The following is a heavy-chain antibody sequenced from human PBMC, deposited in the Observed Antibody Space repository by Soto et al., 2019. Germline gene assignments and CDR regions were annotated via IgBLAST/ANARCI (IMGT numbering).Heavy chain of an antibody. CDR2: IYYRGNT. CDR1: GGSISSYY. CDR3: ARHPGYYDILTGYTTYYFDY. J-gene: IGHJ4*02. Sequence: SETLSLTCTVSGGSISSYYWGWIRQPPGKGLEWIGYIYYRGNTDYNPSLKSRVTISLDTPKNQFSLKLSSVTAADTAVYYRARHPGYYDILTGYTTYYFDYWGQGILVTVSS. D-gene: IGHD3-9*01. V-gene: IGHV4-59*08.